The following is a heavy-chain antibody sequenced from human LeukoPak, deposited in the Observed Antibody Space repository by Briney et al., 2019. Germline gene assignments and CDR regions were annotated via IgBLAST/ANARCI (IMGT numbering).Heavy chain of an antibody. Sequence: SETLSLTCAVSGGSISSGGYSWSWIRQPPGKGLEWIGYIYHSGGTYYNPSLKSRVTISVDRSKNQFSLKLSSVTAADTAVYYCARVGYSYGPVDYWGQGTLVTVSS. CDR1: GGSISSGGYS. J-gene: IGHJ4*02. D-gene: IGHD5-18*01. CDR3: ARVGYSYGPVDY. V-gene: IGHV4-30-2*01. CDR2: IYHSGGT.